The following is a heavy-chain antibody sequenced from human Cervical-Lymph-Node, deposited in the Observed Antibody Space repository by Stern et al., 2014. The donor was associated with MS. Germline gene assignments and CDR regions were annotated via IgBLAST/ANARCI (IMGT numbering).Heavy chain of an antibody. D-gene: IGHD1-26*01. Sequence: MQLVESGGGVVQPGKSLRLSCAASGFIFGSYGMHWVRQAPGKGLEWVAVISHDGRKEFYADSVKGRFTISRDNSKNTVYLEMNSLRTEDTAMYSCARDRFVTELAWYFDYWGQGTLVTVAS. CDR1: GFIFGSYG. CDR3: ARDRFVTELAWYFDY. CDR2: ISHDGRKE. V-gene: IGHV3-30*03. J-gene: IGHJ4*02.